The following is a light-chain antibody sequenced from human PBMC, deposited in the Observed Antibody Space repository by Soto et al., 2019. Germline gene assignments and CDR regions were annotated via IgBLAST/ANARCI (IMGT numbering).Light chain of an antibody. Sequence: QSVLTQPASVSWSPGQSITISCTGTSSDVGGYNYVSWYQQHPGKAPKLMIYDVSNRPSGVSNRFSGSKSGNTASLTISGLQAEDEADYYCSSYTSSSTLVVFGGGTKLTVL. V-gene: IGLV2-14*01. CDR3: SSYTSSSTLVV. CDR2: DVS. J-gene: IGLJ2*01. CDR1: SSDVGGYNY.